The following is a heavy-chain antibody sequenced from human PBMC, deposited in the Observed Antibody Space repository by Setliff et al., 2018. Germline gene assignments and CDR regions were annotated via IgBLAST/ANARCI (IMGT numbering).Heavy chain of an antibody. J-gene: IGHJ4*02. CDR3: AGSQGSGGYYSNSPYYFHY. V-gene: IGHV4-59*03. Sequence: SETLSLTCTVSGGSISSYYWSWIRQPPGKGLEWMAYVYYTGDTYYNPSLKSRISISIDTSKNQFSLNLISVTAADTAVYYCAGSQGSGGYYSNSPYYFHYWGQGTLVTVSS. CDR2: VYYTGDT. D-gene: IGHD3-10*01. CDR1: GGSISSYY.